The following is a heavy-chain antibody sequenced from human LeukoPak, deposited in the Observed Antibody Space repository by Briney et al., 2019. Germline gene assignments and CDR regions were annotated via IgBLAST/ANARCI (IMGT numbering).Heavy chain of an antibody. CDR2: INASGTT. D-gene: IGHD5-12*01. CDR1: GGSISDYY. CDR3: TRGLAAAYDYNWLDS. J-gene: IGHJ5*01. Sequence: SETLSLTCSVSGGSISDYYWTWIRQPAGKGLEWIGRINASGTTRYNPSLKSRLAMSVDTSKNQFSLKLTSVTAADTAVYFCTRGLAAAYDYNWLDSWGQGTLVTVSS. V-gene: IGHV4-4*07.